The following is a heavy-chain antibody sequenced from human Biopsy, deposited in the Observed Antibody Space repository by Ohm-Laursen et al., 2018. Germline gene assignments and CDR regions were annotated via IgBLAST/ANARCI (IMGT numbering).Heavy chain of an antibody. CDR1: GGSITADF. CDR3: VRLNRRGNIIFFDY. J-gene: IGHJ4*02. CDR2: RFHSGSP. Sequence: TLSLTCTVSGGSITADFWTCIRQTPGERLEGIGYRFHSGSPMYNPSLKSRVTISVDTSKSQFSLTLTSVTAADTAVYYCVRLNRRGNIIFFDYWGRGTLVTVSS. D-gene: IGHD3/OR15-3a*01. V-gene: IGHV4-59*08.